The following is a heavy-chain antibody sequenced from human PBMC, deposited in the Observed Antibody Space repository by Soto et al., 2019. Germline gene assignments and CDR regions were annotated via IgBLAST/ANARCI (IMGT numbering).Heavy chain of an antibody. D-gene: IGHD6-19*01. V-gene: IGHV4-38-2*02. CDR3: ARQLFSSDYFYYFDY. CDR1: GYSISSGYY. CDR2: IYHSGSS. Sequence: SETLSLTCTVSGYSISSGYYWGWIRQPPGKGLEWIGSIYHSGSSYYNPSLKSRVTILVDTSENQFSLKLSSVTAADTAVYNCARQLFSSDYFYYFDYWGQGALVTVSS. J-gene: IGHJ4*02.